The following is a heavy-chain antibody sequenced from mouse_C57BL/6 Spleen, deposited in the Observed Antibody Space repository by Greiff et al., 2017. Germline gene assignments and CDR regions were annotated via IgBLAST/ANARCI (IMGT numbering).Heavy chain of an antibody. Sequence: VQLQQPGAELVRPGSSVKLSCKASGYTFTSYWMHWVKQRPIQGLEWIGNIDPSDSETHYNQKFKDKATLTVDKSSSTAYMQLSSLTSEDSAVYYCAREGTYYYGSSYAMDYWGQGTSVTVSS. CDR3: AREGTYYYGSSYAMDY. J-gene: IGHJ4*01. CDR1: GYTFTSYW. D-gene: IGHD1-1*01. CDR2: IDPSDSET. V-gene: IGHV1-52*01.